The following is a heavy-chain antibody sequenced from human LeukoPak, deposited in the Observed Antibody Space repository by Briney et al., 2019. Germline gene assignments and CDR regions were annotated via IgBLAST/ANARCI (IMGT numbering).Heavy chain of an antibody. V-gene: IGHV1-69*02. CDR1: GGTFSSYT. CDR3: ASSLGSSSPQHLGY. D-gene: IGHD6-6*01. J-gene: IGHJ4*02. CDR2: IIPILGIA. Sequence: SVKVSCKASGGTFSSYTISWVRQAPGQGLEWMGRIIPILGIASYAQKFQGRVTITADKSTSTAYMELSSLRSEDTAVYYCASSLGSSSPQHLGYWGQGTLVTVSS.